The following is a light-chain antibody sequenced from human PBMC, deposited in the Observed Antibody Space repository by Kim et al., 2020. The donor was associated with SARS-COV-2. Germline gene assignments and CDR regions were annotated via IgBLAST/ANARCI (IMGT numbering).Light chain of an antibody. CDR3: QQYYTYPLT. CDR1: QGVSSY. CDR2: AAS. Sequence: SASPGDGVTITCRASQGVSSYLAWYQEKQGKAPKLLIYAASTLQSGVPSRFSGSGSGTEFTLTISGLQSEDFATYYCQQYYTYPLTFGGGTKLEI. J-gene: IGKJ4*01. V-gene: IGKV1-8*01.